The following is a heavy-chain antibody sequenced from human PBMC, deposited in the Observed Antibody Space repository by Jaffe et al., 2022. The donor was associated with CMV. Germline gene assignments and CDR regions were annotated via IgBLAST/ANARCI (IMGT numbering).Heavy chain of an antibody. CDR3: AKGTSGGYSYGLNFFYYGMDV. J-gene: IGHJ6*02. CDR2: ISYDGSNK. D-gene: IGHD5-18*01. Sequence: QVQLVESGGGVVQPGRSLRLSCAASGFTFSSYGMHWVRQAPGKGLEWVAVISYDGSNKYYADSVKGRFTISRDNSKNTLYLQMNSLRAEDTAVYYCAKGTSGGYSYGLNFFYYGMDVWGQGTTVTVSS. V-gene: IGHV3-30*18. CDR1: GFTFSSYG.